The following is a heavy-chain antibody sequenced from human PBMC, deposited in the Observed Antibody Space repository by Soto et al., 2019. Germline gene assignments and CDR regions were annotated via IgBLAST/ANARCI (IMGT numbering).Heavy chain of an antibody. J-gene: IGHJ6*02. CDR1: GFTFSSYA. V-gene: IGHV3-30-3*01. CDR2: ISYDGSNK. D-gene: IGHD2-2*01. Sequence: QVQLVESGGGVVQPGRSLRLSCAASGFTFSSYAMHWVRQAPGKGLEWVAVISYDGSNKYYADSVKGRFTISRDNSKNTLYLQMNSLRAEDTAVYYCASESIVVVPAAMGLYYYGMDVWGQGTTVTVSS. CDR3: ASESIVVVPAAMGLYYYGMDV.